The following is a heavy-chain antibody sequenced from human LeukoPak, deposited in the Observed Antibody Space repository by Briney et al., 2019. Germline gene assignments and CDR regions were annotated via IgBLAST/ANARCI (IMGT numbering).Heavy chain of an antibody. CDR3: ARVLLWFGELWFDP. D-gene: IGHD3-10*01. CDR1: GGSISSHY. J-gene: IGHJ5*02. Sequence: SETLSLTCTVSGGSISSHYWSWIRQLPGKGLEWIGYIYYSGSTNYNPSLKSRVTISVDTSKNQFSLKLSSVTAADTAVYYCARVLLWFGELWFDPWGQGTLVTVSS. CDR2: IYYSGST. V-gene: IGHV4-59*11.